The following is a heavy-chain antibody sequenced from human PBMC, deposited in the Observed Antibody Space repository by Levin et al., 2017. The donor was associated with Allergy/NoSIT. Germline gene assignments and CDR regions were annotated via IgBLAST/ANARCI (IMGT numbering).Heavy chain of an antibody. CDR3: ARRLYRSGSFDY. Sequence: SETLSLTCTVSVGSITSSTYSWDWIRQPPGKGLEWVGTIYYSGTTYYNPSLKSRVTISVDTSKNQFSLSLSSVTAADTAVYYCARRLYRSGSFDYWGQGTLVTVSS. J-gene: IGHJ4*02. CDR1: VGSITSSTYS. D-gene: IGHD3-10*01. CDR2: IYYSGTT. V-gene: IGHV4-39*01.